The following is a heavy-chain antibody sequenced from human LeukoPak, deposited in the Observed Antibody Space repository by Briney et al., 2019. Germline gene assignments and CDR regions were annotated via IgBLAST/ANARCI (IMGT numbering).Heavy chain of an antibody. J-gene: IGHJ4*02. Sequence: GGSVRLSCAASGFTLSDYSMTWVRQAPGQGLEGISFLTSGGVSAFYADSVRGRFTVSRDNARNSLSLYMNTLRADDTAVYYCASSLNTVMVSPYYLEYWGPGTLVTVSS. D-gene: IGHD5-18*01. CDR2: LTSGGVSA. V-gene: IGHV3-11*04. CDR1: GFTLSDYS. CDR3: ASSLNTVMVSPYYLEY.